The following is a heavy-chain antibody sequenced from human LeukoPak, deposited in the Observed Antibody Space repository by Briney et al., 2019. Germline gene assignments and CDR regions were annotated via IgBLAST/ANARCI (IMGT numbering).Heavy chain of an antibody. CDR2: ISGVDGST. D-gene: IGHD7-27*01. J-gene: IGHJ4*02. Sequence: GGSLRLSCAASGLTFSIYAMSWVRQAPGKGLEWVAAISGVDGSTYYADSVKGRFTIPRDISKNTLYLQMNSLRAEDTAVYYCAKVGRLTDFDYWGQGTLVTVSS. CDR1: GLTFSIYA. V-gene: IGHV3-23*01. CDR3: AKVGRLTDFDY.